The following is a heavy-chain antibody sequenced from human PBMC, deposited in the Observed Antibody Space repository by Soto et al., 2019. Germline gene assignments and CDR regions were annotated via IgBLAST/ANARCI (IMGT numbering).Heavy chain of an antibody. V-gene: IGHV1-69*13. CDR2: IIPIFGTA. CDR3: ASGYTVTTFGYFDY. CDR1: GGTFSSYA. J-gene: IGHJ4*02. Sequence: SVKVSCKASGGTFSSYAISWVRQAPGQGLEWMGGIIPIFGTANYAQKFQGRVTITADESTSTAYMELSSLRSEDTAVYYCASGYTVTTFGYFDYWGQGTLVTVSS. D-gene: IGHD4-4*01.